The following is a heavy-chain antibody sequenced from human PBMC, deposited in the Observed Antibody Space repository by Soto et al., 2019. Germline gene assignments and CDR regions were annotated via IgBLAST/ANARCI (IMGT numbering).Heavy chain of an antibody. D-gene: IGHD6-19*01. V-gene: IGHV4-4*02. CDR2: VSPGGSA. CDR3: ARDLGYSSGWSRRGYYYYGMDV. Sequence: QVQLQESGPGLVKPSGTLSLSCAVSGGSVSSGNWWTWVRQPPGKGLEWIGEVSPGGSANYSPSLKGLVTISVXXXNXXFSLHLVSVTAADTAVYFCARDLGYSSGWSRRGYYYYGMDVWGQGTTVTVSS. J-gene: IGHJ6*01. CDR1: GGSVSSGNW.